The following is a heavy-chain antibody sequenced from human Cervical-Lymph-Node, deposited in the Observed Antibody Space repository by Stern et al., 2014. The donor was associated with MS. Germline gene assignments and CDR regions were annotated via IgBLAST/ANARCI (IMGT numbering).Heavy chain of an antibody. V-gene: IGHV7-4-1*02. CDR1: GYTFISYA. CDR3: ARGDKSGATAELDY. J-gene: IGHJ4*02. CDR2: INTNPGNP. D-gene: IGHD4-17*01. Sequence: QVQLVESGSELKKPGASVTVSCKASGYTFISYAMNWVRQAPGQGVEWMGWINTNPGNPKFAQAFTGRFVFSLDTSVSTAYLQINNLKAEDTAVYYCARGDKSGATAELDYWGQGTLVTVSS.